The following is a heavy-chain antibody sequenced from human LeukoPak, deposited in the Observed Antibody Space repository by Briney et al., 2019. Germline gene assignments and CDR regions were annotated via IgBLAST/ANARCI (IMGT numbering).Heavy chain of an antibody. D-gene: IGHD3-10*01. J-gene: IGHJ3*02. CDR2: IYYSGST. Sequence: SETLSLTCTVSGGSISSYYWSWIRQPPGKGLEWIGYIYYSGSTNYNPSLKSRVTISVDTSKNQFSLKLSSVTATDTAVYYCARHLNGYYGAVNYWQDAFDIWGQGTVVTVSS. CDR3: ARHLNGYYGAVNYWQDAFDI. CDR1: GGSISSYY. V-gene: IGHV4-59*08.